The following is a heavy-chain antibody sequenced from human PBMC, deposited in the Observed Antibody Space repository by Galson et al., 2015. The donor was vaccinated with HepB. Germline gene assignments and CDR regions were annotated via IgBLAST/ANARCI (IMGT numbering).Heavy chain of an antibody. Sequence: SVKVSCKASGYTFKNYGISWVRQAPGQGLEWLGWISPHNGDTKYEQRLQDRVTMTTDTSTSTAYLELSSLRSDDTAVYSCARDGVVDTTMVRVVFDYYYYYGMDVWGQGTTVTVSS. D-gene: IGHD5-18*01. J-gene: IGHJ6*02. CDR3: ARDGVVDTTMVRVVFDYYYYYGMDV. CDR2: ISPHNGDT. CDR1: GYTFKNYG. V-gene: IGHV1-18*01.